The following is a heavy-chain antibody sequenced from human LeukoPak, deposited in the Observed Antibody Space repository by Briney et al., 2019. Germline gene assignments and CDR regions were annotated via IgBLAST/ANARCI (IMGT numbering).Heavy chain of an antibody. CDR2: INHNGEAI. D-gene: IGHD3-9*01. J-gene: IGHJ4*02. Sequence: GGSLRLSCAASGFPFSSYVMSWVRQAPGKELEWIAYINHNGEAIYYPDFVKGRFIISRDNAKKSLFLQMNDLRDEDTAVYYCARDYDWAFDFWGQGTRVTVSS. V-gene: IGHV3-48*02. CDR1: GFPFSSYV. CDR3: ARDYDWAFDF.